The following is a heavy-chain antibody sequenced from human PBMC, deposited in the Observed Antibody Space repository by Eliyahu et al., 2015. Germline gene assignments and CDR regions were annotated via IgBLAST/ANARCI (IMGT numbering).Heavy chain of an antibody. J-gene: IGHJ4*02. Sequence: PGKGLEWVAIISYHGSNKSYADSVKGRFTISRDNSKNTLYLRMNSLRLEDTAVYYCAKRAGRYFDYWGQGTLVTVSS. D-gene: IGHD6-13*01. V-gene: IGHV3-30*18. CDR2: ISYHGSNK. CDR3: AKRAGRYFDY.